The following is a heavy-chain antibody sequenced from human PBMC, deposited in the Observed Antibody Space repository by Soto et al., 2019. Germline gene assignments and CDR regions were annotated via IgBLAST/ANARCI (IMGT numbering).Heavy chain of an antibody. Sequence: PGESLKISCETPGYTFTHFWISWVRQMPGKGLEWIGRIDPTNSYTNYNPSFRGHVTISADKSMTTAYLQWSSLKASDTAMYYCARLKGYHDSGGYYSDYWGQGTLVTVSS. CDR1: GYTFTHFW. CDR2: IDPTNSYT. D-gene: IGHD3-22*01. J-gene: IGHJ4*02. V-gene: IGHV5-10-1*01. CDR3: ARLKGYHDSGGYYSDY.